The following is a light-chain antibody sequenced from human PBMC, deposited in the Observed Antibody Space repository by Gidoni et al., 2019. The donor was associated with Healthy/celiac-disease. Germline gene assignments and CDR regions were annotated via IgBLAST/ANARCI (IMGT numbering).Light chain of an antibody. Sequence: EIVMTQSPANLSVSPAAIATLSCRASQSVSSNFARYQQKPGQAPRLLINVASTRATGIPARFSGSGSGTQFPLTIRSLQSEDFAFFYCQQYNHWWTFGQGTKVEIK. V-gene: IGKV3-15*01. CDR1: QSVSSN. CDR2: VAS. CDR3: QQYNHWWT. J-gene: IGKJ1*01.